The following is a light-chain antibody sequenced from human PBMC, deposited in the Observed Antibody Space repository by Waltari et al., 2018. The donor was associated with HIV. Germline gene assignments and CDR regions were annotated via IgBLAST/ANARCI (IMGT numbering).Light chain of an antibody. Sequence: SISCRSSQSLLHSNGYSYLDWYLQKPGQSPQLLIYLGSNRASGVPDRFSGSGSGTDFTLKISRVEAEDVGVYYCMQALETPRTFGQGTKVEIK. V-gene: IGKV2-28*01. J-gene: IGKJ1*01. CDR3: MQALETPRT. CDR2: LGS. CDR1: QSLLHSNGYSY.